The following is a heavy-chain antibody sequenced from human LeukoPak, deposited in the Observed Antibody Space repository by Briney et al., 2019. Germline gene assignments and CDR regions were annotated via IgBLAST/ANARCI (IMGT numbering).Heavy chain of an antibody. Sequence: GGSLRLSCAASGFTFSSYSMNWVRQAPGKGLEWVSSISSSSSYIYYADSVKGRFTISRDNAKNLLYLQMNSLRAEDTAVYYCAGRYCTNGVCPYYFDYWGQGTLVTVSS. V-gene: IGHV3-21*01. CDR1: GFTFSSYS. J-gene: IGHJ4*02. CDR2: ISSSSSYI. CDR3: AGRYCTNGVCPYYFDY. D-gene: IGHD2-8*01.